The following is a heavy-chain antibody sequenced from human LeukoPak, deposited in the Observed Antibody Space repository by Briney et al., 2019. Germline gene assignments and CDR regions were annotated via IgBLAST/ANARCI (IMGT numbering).Heavy chain of an antibody. Sequence: GGSLRLSCAVSGFTFSSYAMHWVRQAPGKGLEWVAVISYDGSNKYYADSVKGRFTISRDNSKNTLYLQMNSLRAEDTAVYYCAKAGRIQLWLSASFYYYYYMDVWGKGTTVTISS. CDR3: AKAGRIQLWLSASFYYYYYMDV. CDR1: GFTFSSYA. D-gene: IGHD5-18*01. CDR2: ISYDGSNK. V-gene: IGHV3-30*04. J-gene: IGHJ6*03.